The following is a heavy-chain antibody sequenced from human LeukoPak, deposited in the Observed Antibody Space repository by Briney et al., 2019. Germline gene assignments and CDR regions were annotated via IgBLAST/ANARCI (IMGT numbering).Heavy chain of an antibody. CDR1: GGSISSGGYY. CDR2: IYYSGST. D-gene: IGHD1-26*01. J-gene: IGHJ6*02. V-gene: IGHV4-31*03. CDR3: ARVSSELRVENYGMDV. Sequence: PSETLSLTCTVSGGSISSGGYYWSWIRQHPGKGLEWIGYIYYSGSTYYNPSLKSRVTISVDTSKNQFSLKLSSVTAADTAVYYCARVSSELRVENYGMDVWGQGTTVTVSS.